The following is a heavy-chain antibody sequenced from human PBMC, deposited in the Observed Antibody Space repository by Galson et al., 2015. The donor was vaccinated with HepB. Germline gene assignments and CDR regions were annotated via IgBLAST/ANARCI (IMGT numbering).Heavy chain of an antibody. Sequence: SLRLSCAASGFTFSSYGMHWVRQAPGKGLEWVAVISYDGSNKYYADSVKGRFTISRDNSKNTLYLQMNSLRAEDTAVYYCARAVVVAATFDYWGQGTLVTVSS. D-gene: IGHD2-15*01. J-gene: IGHJ4*02. CDR1: GFTFSSYG. V-gene: IGHV3-30*03. CDR3: ARAVVVAATFDY. CDR2: ISYDGSNK.